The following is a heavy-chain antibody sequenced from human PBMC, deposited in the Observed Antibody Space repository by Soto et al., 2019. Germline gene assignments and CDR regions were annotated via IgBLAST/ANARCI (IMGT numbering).Heavy chain of an antibody. CDR2: IIPIFGTA. Sequence: QVQLVQSGAEVKKPGSSVKVSCKASGGTFSSYAISWVRQAPGQGLEWMGGIIPIFGTANYAQKFQGRVTITADQSTSTAYMEMSSLRSEDTAVYYCTRERGKYYYDSSGLGWFDPLGQGTLVTVSS. V-gene: IGHV1-69*01. CDR1: GGTFSSYA. D-gene: IGHD3-22*01. J-gene: IGHJ5*02. CDR3: TRERGKYYYDSSGLGWFDP.